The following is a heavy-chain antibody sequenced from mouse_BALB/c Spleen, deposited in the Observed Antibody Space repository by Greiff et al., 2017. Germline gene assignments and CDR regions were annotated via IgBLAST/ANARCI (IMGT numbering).Heavy chain of an antibody. CDR2: IFPASGST. V-gene: IGHV1S40*01. J-gene: IGHJ4*01. CDR1: GYIFITYW. CDR3: ARGDYAMDY. Sequence: QVQLQQSGPELVRPGASVKLSCKASGYIFITYWMNWVKQRPGQGLEWIGQIFPASGSTNYNEMFEGKATLTVDKSSSTAYMELARLTSEDSAIYYCARGDYAMDYWGQGTSVTVSS. D-gene: IGHD2-13*01.